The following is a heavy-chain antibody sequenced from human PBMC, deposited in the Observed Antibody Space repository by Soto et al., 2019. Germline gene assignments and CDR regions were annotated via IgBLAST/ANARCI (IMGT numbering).Heavy chain of an antibody. CDR1: GGTFSSYA. CDR3: ARESRYCSGGSCYFLPGIDY. V-gene: IGHV1-69*12. Sequence: QVQLVQSGAEVKKPGSSVKVSCKASGGTFSSYAISWVRQAPGQGLEWMGGIIPIFGTANYAQKFQGRVTITADESTNTAYIELSSLRSEDTAVYYCARESRYCSGGSCYFLPGIDYWGQGTLVTVSS. CDR2: IIPIFGTA. D-gene: IGHD2-15*01. J-gene: IGHJ4*02.